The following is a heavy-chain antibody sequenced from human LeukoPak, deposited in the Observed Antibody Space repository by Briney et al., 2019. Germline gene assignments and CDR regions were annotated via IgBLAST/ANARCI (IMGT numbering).Heavy chain of an antibody. J-gene: IGHJ4*02. Sequence: TSETLSLTCTVSGGSISGGSYYWSWIRQPAGKGLEWIGRIYTSGSTNYNPSLKSRVTISVDTSKNQFSLKLSSVTAADTAVYYCARSDGYNLNFDYWGQGTLVTVSS. CDR1: GGSISGGSYY. CDR3: ARSDGYNLNFDY. V-gene: IGHV4-61*02. CDR2: IYTSGST. D-gene: IGHD5-24*01.